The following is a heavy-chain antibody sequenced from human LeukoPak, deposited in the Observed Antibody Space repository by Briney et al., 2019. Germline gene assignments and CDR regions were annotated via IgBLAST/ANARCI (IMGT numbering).Heavy chain of an antibody. CDR2: IFYSGRT. D-gene: IGHD3-22*01. CDR1: CGSISSSTYY. Sequence: SETLTLTCTVSCGSISSSTYYWGWIRQPPGKGLEWIGSIFYSGRTYYNPSLKSRVTMSVDTSKNQFSLRLSSVNAADTAVFYCASGTWGFYDTTVGVYWGQGTLVTVSS. J-gene: IGHJ4*02. V-gene: IGHV4-39*07. CDR3: ASGTWGFYDTTVGVY.